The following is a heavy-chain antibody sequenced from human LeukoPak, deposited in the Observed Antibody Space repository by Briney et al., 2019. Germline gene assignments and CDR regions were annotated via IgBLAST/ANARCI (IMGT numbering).Heavy chain of an antibody. CDR3: AREAQIITMVRGYFDY. CDR1: GFTFSDYY. CDR2: ISSSGSTI. J-gene: IGHJ4*02. Sequence: GGSLRLSCAASGFTFSDYYMSWIRQAPGKGLEWVSYISSSGSTIYYADSVKGRFTISRDNAKNSLYLQMNSLRAEDAAVYYCAREAQIITMVRGYFDYWGQGTLVTVSS. D-gene: IGHD3-10*01. V-gene: IGHV3-11*04.